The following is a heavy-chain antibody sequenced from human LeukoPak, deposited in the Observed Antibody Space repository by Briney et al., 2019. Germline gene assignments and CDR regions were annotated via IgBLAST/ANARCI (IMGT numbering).Heavy chain of an antibody. CDR3: ATDSGNFY. J-gene: IGHJ4*02. Sequence: GGSLRLSCAASGFTFSNYWMSWVRQAPGKGLEWVANVKEDGSEKYYVDSVKGRFTISRDNAKNSLYLQMNSLRAEDTAVYYCATDSGNFYWGQGTLVTVSS. D-gene: IGHD4-23*01. V-gene: IGHV3-7*01. CDR2: VKEDGSEK. CDR1: GFTFSNYW.